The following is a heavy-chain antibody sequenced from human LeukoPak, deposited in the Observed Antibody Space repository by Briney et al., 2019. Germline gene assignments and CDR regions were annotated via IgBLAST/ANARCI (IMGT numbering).Heavy chain of an antibody. CDR2: ISSSSSTI. D-gene: IGHD6-13*01. CDR3: ARTGYSSSWGYSAFDI. CDR1: GFTFSSYS. V-gene: IGHV3-48*01. Sequence: GGSLRLSCAASGFTFSSYSMNWVRQAPGKGLEWVSYISSSSSTIYYADSVKGRFTISRDNSKKMLYLEMNSLRGEDTAVYYCARTGYSSSWGYSAFDIWGQGTMVTVSS. J-gene: IGHJ3*02.